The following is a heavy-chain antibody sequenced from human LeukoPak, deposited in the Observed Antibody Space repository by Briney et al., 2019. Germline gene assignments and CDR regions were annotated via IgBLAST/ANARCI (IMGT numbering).Heavy chain of an antibody. J-gene: IGHJ4*02. D-gene: IGHD1-26*01. V-gene: IGHV1-69*13. CDR3: ARARVVGATKQPFDY. CDR2: IIPIFGTA. Sequence: GASVKVSCKVSGYTLTELSMHWVRQAPGQGLEWMGGIIPIFGTANYAQKFQGRVTITADESTSTAYMELSSLRSEDTAVYYCARARVVGATKQPFDYWGQGTLVTVSS. CDR1: GYTLTELS.